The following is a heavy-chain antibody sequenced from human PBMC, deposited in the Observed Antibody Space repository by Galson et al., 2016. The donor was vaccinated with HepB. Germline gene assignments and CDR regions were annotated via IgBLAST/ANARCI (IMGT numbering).Heavy chain of an antibody. V-gene: IGHV5-51*01. CDR1: GYTFNDYW. Sequence: QSGAEVKKPGESLKISCRGSGYTFNDYWIAWVRQVPGKGLEYMGMIFPDDFDTRYSPSFQGHVTISVDRSTKTAYLQWTSLRASDTATYFCARPTNDADEYGSSGFSYWGPGTRVIVSS. J-gene: IGHJ4*02. CDR3: ARPTNDADEYGSSGFSY. D-gene: IGHD3-22*01. CDR2: IFPDDFDT.